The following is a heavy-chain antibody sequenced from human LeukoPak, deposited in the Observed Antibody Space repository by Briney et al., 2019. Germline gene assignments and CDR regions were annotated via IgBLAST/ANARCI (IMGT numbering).Heavy chain of an antibody. CDR1: GGSISSSSYY. Sequence: LETLSLTCTVSGGSISSSSYYWGWIRQPPGKGLEWIGSIYYSGSTYYNPSLKSRVTISVDTSKNQFSLKLSSVTAADTAVYYCARFITMIVVATTWGQGTLVTVSS. J-gene: IGHJ5*02. V-gene: IGHV4-39*07. CDR3: ARFITMIVVATT. CDR2: IYYSGST. D-gene: IGHD3-22*01.